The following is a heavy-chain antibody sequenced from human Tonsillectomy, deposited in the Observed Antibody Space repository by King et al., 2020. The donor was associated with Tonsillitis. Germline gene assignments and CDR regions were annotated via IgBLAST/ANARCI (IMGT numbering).Heavy chain of an antibody. CDR3: ARAGVTMVRPTPNYYCGRDV. CDR2: ISAYNGNT. V-gene: IGHV1-18*01. D-gene: IGHD3-10*01. J-gene: IGHJ6*02. CDR1: GYTFTSYG. Sequence: QLVQSGAEVKKPGASVKVSCKASGYTFTSYGISWVRQAPGQGLEWMGWISAYNGNTNYAQKLQGRVTMTTDTSTSTAYMELRSLRSDDTAVYYCARAGVTMVRPTPNYYCGRDVWGQGTTVTVSS.